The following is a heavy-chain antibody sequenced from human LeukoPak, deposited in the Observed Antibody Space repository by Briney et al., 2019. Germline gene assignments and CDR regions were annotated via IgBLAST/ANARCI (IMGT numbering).Heavy chain of an antibody. J-gene: IGHJ4*02. D-gene: IGHD6-13*01. V-gene: IGHV4-59*03. CDR2: IYNDGST. CDR3: AGXRYSSIWSYX. Sequence: SETLSLTCTVSGGSISSHYWSWIRQPPGKGLEWIGYIYNDGSTNYSPSLRSRVAISVDTTKNQVSLKLTSLTAADTAVYYCAGXRYSSIWSYXWGQGTLXTVSS. CDR1: GGSISSHY.